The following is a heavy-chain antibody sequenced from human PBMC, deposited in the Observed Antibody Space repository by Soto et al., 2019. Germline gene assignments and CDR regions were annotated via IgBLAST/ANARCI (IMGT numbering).Heavy chain of an antibody. Sequence: GGSLRLSCAASGFTFSSYAMHWVRQAPGKGLEWVAVISYDGSNKYYADSVKGRFTISRDNSKNTLYLQLNSLRAEDTAVYYCARVGLRFLEWSYGMDVWGQGTTVTVSS. V-gene: IGHV3-30-3*01. CDR3: ARVGLRFLEWSYGMDV. CDR2: ISYDGSNK. CDR1: GFTFSSYA. J-gene: IGHJ6*02. D-gene: IGHD3-3*01.